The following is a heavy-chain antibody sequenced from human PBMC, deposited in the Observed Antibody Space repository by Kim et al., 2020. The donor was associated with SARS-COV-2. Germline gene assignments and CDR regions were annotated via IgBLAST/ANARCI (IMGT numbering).Heavy chain of an antibody. CDR3: ARDGEYCSGGSCYSGYYYYGMDV. J-gene: IGHJ6*02. D-gene: IGHD2-15*01. CDR1: GFTFSSYS. Sequence: GGSLRLSCAASGFTFSSYSMNWVRQAPGKGLEWVSSISSSSSYIYYADSVKGRFTISRDNAKNSLYLQMNSLRAEDTAVYYCARDGEYCSGGSCYSGYYYYGMDVWGQGTTVTVSS. V-gene: IGHV3-21*01. CDR2: ISSSSSYI.